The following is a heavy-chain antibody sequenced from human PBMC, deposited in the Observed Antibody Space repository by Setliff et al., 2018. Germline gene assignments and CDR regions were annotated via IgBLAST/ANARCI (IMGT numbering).Heavy chain of an antibody. CDR2: INHSGST. V-gene: IGHV4-34*01. Sequence: PSETLSLTCAVYGGSFSGYYWSWIRQPPGKGLEWIGEINHSGSTNYNPSLKSRVTISVDTSKYQFSLKLSSVTAADTAVYYCARGVYCSSTSCSPGLNWFDPWGQGTLVTV. CDR1: GGSFSGYY. D-gene: IGHD2-2*01. CDR3: ARGVYCSSTSCSPGLNWFDP. J-gene: IGHJ5*02.